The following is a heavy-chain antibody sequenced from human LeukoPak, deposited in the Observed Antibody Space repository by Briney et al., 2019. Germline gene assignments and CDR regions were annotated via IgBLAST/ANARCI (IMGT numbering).Heavy chain of an antibody. CDR2: IYTSGST. J-gene: IGHJ4*02. CDR1: GDSISSGDYY. CDR3: ASRKLGNDY. Sequence: SETLSLTCTVSGDSISSGDYYWSWIRQPAGKGLEWIGRIYTSGSTNYNPSLKSRVTMSVDTSKNQFSLKLSSVTAADTAVYYCASRKLGNDYWGQGTLVTVSS. V-gene: IGHV4-61*02. D-gene: IGHD7-27*01.